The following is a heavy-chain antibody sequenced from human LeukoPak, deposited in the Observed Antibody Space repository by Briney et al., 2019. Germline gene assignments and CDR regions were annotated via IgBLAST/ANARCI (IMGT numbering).Heavy chain of an antibody. CDR1: GGSISSSSYY. D-gene: IGHD1-26*01. CDR2: IYYSGST. V-gene: IGHV4-39*01. Sequence: PSETLSLTCSVSGGSISSSSYYWGWIRQPPGKGLEWIGSIYYSGSTYYNPSLKSRVTISVDTSKNQFSLKLSSVTAADRAVYYCARHVTYSGSYYYYYMDVWGKGTTVTVSS. J-gene: IGHJ6*03. CDR3: ARHVTYSGSYYYYYMDV.